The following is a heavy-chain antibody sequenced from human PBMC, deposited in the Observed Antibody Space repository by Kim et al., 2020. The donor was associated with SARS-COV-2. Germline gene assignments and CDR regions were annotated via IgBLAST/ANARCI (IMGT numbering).Heavy chain of an antibody. Sequence: SGPTLVNPTETLTLTCTVSGFSLSNARMGVSWIRQPPGKALEWLAHVFSNDEKSYSTSLKSRLTISKDTSKSQVVLTMTNMDPVDTATYYCARSPLASLLYYGLDVWGQGTTVTVSS. CDR1: GFSLSNARMG. J-gene: IGHJ6*02. V-gene: IGHV2-26*01. D-gene: IGHD1-26*01. CDR2: VFSNDEK. CDR3: ARSPLASLLYYGLDV.